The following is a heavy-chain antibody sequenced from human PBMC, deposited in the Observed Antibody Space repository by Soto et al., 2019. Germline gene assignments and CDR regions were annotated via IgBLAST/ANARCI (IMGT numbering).Heavy chain of an antibody. CDR1: GFTFSSYS. CDR2: ISSSSSYI. V-gene: IGHV3-21*01. CDR3: ARDPRVVVVAATRDY. D-gene: IGHD2-15*01. J-gene: IGHJ4*02. Sequence: EVQLVESGGGLVKPGGSLRLSCAASGFTFSSYSMNWVRQAPGKGLEWVSSISSSSSYIYYADSVKGRFTISRDNAKNSLYLQMNSLRAEDTAVYYCARDPRVVVVAATRDYWGQGTLVTVSS.